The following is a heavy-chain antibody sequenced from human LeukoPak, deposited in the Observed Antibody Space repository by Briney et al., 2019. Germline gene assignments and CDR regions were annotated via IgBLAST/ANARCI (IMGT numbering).Heavy chain of an antibody. CDR1: GGTFGSYA. CDR2: IIPIFGTA. J-gene: IGHJ4*02. D-gene: IGHD3-22*01. CDR3: ARSEFDDSSGYYYGY. V-gene: IGHV1-69*13. Sequence: GASVKVSCKASGGTFGSYAISWVRQAPGQGLEWMGGIIPIFGTANYAQKFQGRVTITADESTSTAYMELSSLRSEDTAVYYCARSEFDDSSGYYYGYWGQGTLVTVSS.